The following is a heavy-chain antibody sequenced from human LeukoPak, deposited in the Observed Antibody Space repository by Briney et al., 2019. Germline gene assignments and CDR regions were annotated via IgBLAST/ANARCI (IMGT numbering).Heavy chain of an antibody. Sequence: GGSLRLSCAASGFTFNTFNMNWVRQAPGKGLEWVSSITSGGDYIYYADSVKGRFTTSRDNAKNSLSLQLNSLRVEDTAVYNCARGHYDVLAASYKWTPDYWGQGTLVTVSS. J-gene: IGHJ4*02. CDR3: ARGHYDVLAASYKWTPDY. CDR2: ITSGGDYI. D-gene: IGHD3-9*01. V-gene: IGHV3-21*01. CDR1: GFTFNTFN.